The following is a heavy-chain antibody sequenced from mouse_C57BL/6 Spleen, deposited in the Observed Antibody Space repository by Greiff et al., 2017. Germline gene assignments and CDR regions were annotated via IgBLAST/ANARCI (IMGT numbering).Heavy chain of an antibody. J-gene: IGHJ2*01. CDR1: GFTFSDYY. Sequence: EVMLVESEGGLVQPGSSMKLSCTASGFTFSDYYMAWVRQVPEKGLEWVANINYDGSSTYYLDSLKSRFIISRDNAKNILYLQMSSLKSEDTATYYCARDQGGPLDYWGQGTTLTVSS. CDR3: ARDQGGPLDY. CDR2: INYDGSST. V-gene: IGHV5-16*01. D-gene: IGHD3-2*02.